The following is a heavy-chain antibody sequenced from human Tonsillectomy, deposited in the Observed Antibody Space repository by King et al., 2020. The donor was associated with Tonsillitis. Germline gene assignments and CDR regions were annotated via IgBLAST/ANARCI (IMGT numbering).Heavy chain of an antibody. V-gene: IGHV3-30*18. CDR3: AKDSSSSQYYLDD. CDR1: GCTFSSYG. D-gene: IGHD6-6*01. J-gene: IGHJ4*02. CDR2: ILYDGSNE. Sequence: VQLVESGGGVVQPGRSLRLSCAASGCTFSSYGMHWVRQASGKGLEWVAVILYDGSNEYYADSVKGRFTISRDNSKNTLYVQMNSLRAEDTAVYYCAKDSSSSQYYLDDWGQGTLVTVSA.